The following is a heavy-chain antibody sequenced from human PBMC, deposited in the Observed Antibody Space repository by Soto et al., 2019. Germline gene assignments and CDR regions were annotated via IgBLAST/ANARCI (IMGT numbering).Heavy chain of an antibody. J-gene: IGHJ6*02. CDR3: ARDSPRYCSGGSCYSNGYYYDGMDV. D-gene: IGHD2-15*01. Sequence: QVQLVQSGAEVKKPGSSVKVSCKASGGTFSSYAISWVRQAPGQGLEWMGGIIPIFGTANYAQKFQGRVTITEDESTSTAYMELSSLRCEDTAVYYCARDSPRYCSGGSCYSNGYYYDGMDVWGQGTTVTVSS. CDR1: GGTFSSYA. CDR2: IIPIFGTA. V-gene: IGHV1-69*01.